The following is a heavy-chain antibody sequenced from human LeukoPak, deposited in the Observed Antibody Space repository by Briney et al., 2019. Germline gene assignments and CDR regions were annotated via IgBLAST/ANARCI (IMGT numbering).Heavy chain of an antibody. CDR2: VHYDGSNK. D-gene: IGHD3-22*01. V-gene: IGHV3-30*02. J-gene: IGHJ5*02. Sequence: GGSLRLSCAASGFTFSNYGMHWVRLAPGKGLEWVAFVHYDGSNKYYADSVKGRFTISKDNSKNTLSLEMNSLRAEDTAVYYCAKDFSGYYWMFDPWGQGTLVTVSS. CDR3: AKDFSGYYWMFDP. CDR1: GFTFSNYG.